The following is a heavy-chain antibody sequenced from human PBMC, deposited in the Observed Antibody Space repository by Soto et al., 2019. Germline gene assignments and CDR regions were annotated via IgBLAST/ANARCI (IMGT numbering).Heavy chain of an antibody. D-gene: IGHD5-12*01. J-gene: IGHJ4*02. CDR2: IYWDEEK. CDR1: GFSLSTRGVA. V-gene: IGHV2-5*02. CDR3: AHRPRGYAYYFDY. Sequence: QITLKESGPTLVKPTQTLTLTCTFSGFSLSTRGVAVGWFRQPPGKALEWLALIYWDEEKWYSPSLKSRLTITDDPPKNQVVLTMTNMEPVDTATYYCAHRPRGYAYYFDYWGQGTLVTVSS.